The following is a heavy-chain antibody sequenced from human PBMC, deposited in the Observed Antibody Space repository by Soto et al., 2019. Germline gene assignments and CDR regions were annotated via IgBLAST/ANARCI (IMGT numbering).Heavy chain of an antibody. CDR3: AKDYGSSRYFFDY. Sequence: GGSLRLSCAASGFTVSSNYMSWVRQAPGEGLEWVSTISGNGANTHYADSVKGRFSISRDNSKNTLYIQMNSLRAEDTAVYFCAKDYGSSRYFFDYWGQGALVTVSS. CDR2: ISGNGANT. J-gene: IGHJ4*02. V-gene: IGHV3-23*01. CDR1: GFTVSSNY. D-gene: IGHD6-19*01.